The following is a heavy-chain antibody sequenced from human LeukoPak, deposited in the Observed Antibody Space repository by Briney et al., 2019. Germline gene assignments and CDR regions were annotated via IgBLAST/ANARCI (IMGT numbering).Heavy chain of an antibody. V-gene: IGHV3-74*01. CDR2: INRDGSST. J-gene: IGHJ4*02. CDR3: ARDSSDCSSTSCFIFDY. Sequence: GGSLRLSCAASGFTFSTYWMHWVRQAPGKGLVWVSRINRDGSSTSYADSVKGRFTISRDNAKNTLYLQMSSLRAEDTAVYYCARDSSDCSSTSCFIFDYWGQGTLVTVSS. D-gene: IGHD2-2*01. CDR1: GFTFSTYW.